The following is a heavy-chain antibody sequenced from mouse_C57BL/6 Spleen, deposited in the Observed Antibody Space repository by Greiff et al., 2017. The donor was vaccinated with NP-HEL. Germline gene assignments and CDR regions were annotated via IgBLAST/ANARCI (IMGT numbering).Heavy chain of an antibody. Sequence: QVQLKQPGAELVRPGSSVKLSCKASGYTFTSYWMHWVKQRPIQGLEWIGNIDPSDSETHYNQKFKDKATLTVDKSSSTAYMQLSSLTSEDSAVYYCERDSIGKYYFDYWGQGTTLTVSS. V-gene: IGHV1-52*01. D-gene: IGHD2-10*02. CDR3: ERDSIGKYYFDY. CDR1: GYTFTSYW. CDR2: IDPSDSET. J-gene: IGHJ2*01.